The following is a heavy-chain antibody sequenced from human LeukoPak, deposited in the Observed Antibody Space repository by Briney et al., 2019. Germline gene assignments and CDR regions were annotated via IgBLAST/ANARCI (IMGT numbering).Heavy chain of an antibody. D-gene: IGHD3-9*01. CDR3: ARDLGRDVDWFYYYYGMDV. V-gene: IGHV3-74*01. CDR2: INSNGSST. CDR1: GFTFSSYW. J-gene: IGHJ6*02. Sequence: GGSLRLSCAASGFTFSSYWMHWVRHAPGKGLVWVSRINSNGSSTSYADSVKGRFTISRDNAKNTLYLQMNSLRAEDTAVYYCARDLGRDVDWFYYYYGMDVWGQGTTVTVSS.